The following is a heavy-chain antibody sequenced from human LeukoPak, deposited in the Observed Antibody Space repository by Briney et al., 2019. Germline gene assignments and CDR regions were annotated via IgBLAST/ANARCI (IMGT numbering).Heavy chain of an antibody. V-gene: IGHV4-59*01. Sequence: KPSETLSLTCTVSGGSISTFYWSWIRQPPGKELEFIGYISYTGSTNYNPSLRSRVTISLDTSKNHFSLKLNSVTAADTAVYYCARVLRQGVAGTFGYWGQGTLVTVSS. CDR1: GGSISTFY. CDR2: ISYTGST. D-gene: IGHD6-19*01. CDR3: ARVLRQGVAGTFGY. J-gene: IGHJ4*02.